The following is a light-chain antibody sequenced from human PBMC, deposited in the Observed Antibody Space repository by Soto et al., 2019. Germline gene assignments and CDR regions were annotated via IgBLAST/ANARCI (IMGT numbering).Light chain of an antibody. CDR1: PSVTSNY. V-gene: IGKV3-20*01. CDR3: QGYGSPSWT. CDR2: GAS. Sequence: EIVLTQSPGTLSLSPGERATLSSRASPSVTSNYLAWYQQKPGQAPSLLIFGASSRATGIPGKFSGSGSGADFTLTISRLELEDGAVYYCQGYGSPSWTFGQGTKVEIK. J-gene: IGKJ1*01.